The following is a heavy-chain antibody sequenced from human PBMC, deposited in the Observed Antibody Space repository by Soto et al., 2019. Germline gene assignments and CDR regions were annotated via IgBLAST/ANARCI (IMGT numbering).Heavy chain of an antibody. CDR1: GGSISSGDYY. CDR2: IYYSGST. Sequence: PSETLSLTCTVSGGSISSGDYYWSWIRQPPGKGLEWIGYIYYSGSTYYNPSLKSRVTISVDTSKNQFSLKLSSVTAADTAVYYCARAVRDCSGGSCYLTGWWYWGQGTLVTVSS. D-gene: IGHD2-15*01. CDR3: ARAVRDCSGGSCYLTGWWY. J-gene: IGHJ4*02. V-gene: IGHV4-30-4*01.